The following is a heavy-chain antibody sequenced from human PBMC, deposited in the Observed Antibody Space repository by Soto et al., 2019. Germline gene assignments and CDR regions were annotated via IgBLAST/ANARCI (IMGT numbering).Heavy chain of an antibody. CDR2: IYYSGST. CDR3: ARLRPYYYDSSTLLGDAFDI. Sequence: SETLSLTCTVSGGSISSSSYYWGWIRQPPGKGLEWIGSIYYSGSTYYNPSLKSRVTISVDTSKNQFSLKLSSVTAADTAVYYCARLRPYYYDSSTLLGDAFDIWGQGTMVTVSS. J-gene: IGHJ3*02. CDR1: GGSISSSSYY. D-gene: IGHD3-22*01. V-gene: IGHV4-39*01.